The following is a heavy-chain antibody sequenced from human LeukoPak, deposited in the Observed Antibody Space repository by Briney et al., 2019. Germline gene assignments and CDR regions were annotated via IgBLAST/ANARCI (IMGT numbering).Heavy chain of an antibody. V-gene: IGHV1-2*06. Sequence: GASVKASCKASGYTFTGYYMHWVRQAPGQGLEWMGRINPNSGGTNYAQKFQGRVTMTRDTSISTAYMELSGLRSDDTAVYYCAREIYYYDSSGYITTWGQGTLVTVSS. D-gene: IGHD3-22*01. CDR2: INPNSGGT. CDR1: GYTFTGYY. J-gene: IGHJ5*02. CDR3: AREIYYYDSSGYITT.